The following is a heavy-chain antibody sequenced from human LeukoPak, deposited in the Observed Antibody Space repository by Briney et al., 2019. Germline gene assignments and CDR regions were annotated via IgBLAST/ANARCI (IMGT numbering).Heavy chain of an antibody. V-gene: IGHV1-18*01. CDR2: ISSHNDNT. Sequence: GASVKVSCKASGYTFSSSGISWVRRAPGQGLEWMGWISSHNDNTGYAQKFQDRVTMTTDTSTSTAYMELRSLRSDDTAVYYCARVPGDYDISQFDYWGQGTLVTVSS. CDR3: ARVPGDYDISQFDY. CDR1: GYTFSSSG. J-gene: IGHJ4*02. D-gene: IGHD3-9*01.